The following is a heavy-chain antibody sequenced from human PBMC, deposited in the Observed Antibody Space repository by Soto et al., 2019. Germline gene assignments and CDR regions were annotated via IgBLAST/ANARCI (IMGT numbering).Heavy chain of an antibody. Sequence: ASVKVSCKASGYTFTSYGISWVRQAPGQGLEWMGWINAYNGNTNYAQKLQGRVTMTTDTSTSTAYMELRSLRSDETAVYYCARVSRSIAVAGTSDIWGQGTVVTVSS. CDR1: GYTFTSYG. D-gene: IGHD6-19*01. CDR2: INAYNGNT. V-gene: IGHV1-18*01. J-gene: IGHJ3*02. CDR3: ARVSRSIAVAGTSDI.